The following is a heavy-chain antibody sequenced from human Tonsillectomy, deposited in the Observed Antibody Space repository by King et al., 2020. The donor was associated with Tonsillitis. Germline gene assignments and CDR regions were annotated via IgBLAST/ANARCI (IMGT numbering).Heavy chain of an antibody. CDR3: ARKGDYVWGSYRYPDAFDI. CDR2: IYSGGSST. D-gene: IGHD3-16*02. CDR1: GFTFSSYA. J-gene: IGHJ3*02. Sequence: VQLVESGGGLVQPGGSLRLSCAASGFTFSSYAMSWVRQAPGKGLEWVSVIYSGGSSTYYADSVKGRFTISRDNSKNTLYLQMKSPRAEDTAVYYCARKGDYVWGSYRYPDAFDIWGQGTMVTVSS. V-gene: IGHV3-23*03.